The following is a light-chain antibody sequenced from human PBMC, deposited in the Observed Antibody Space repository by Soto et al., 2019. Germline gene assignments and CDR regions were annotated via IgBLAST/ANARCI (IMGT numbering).Light chain of an antibody. Sequence: QSALTQPASVSGSPGQPITIPCTGTTSDIRGYYYVSWYQHLPGKAPKLVIYQVTNRPSGVSDRFSGSKSGNTASLTISGLQAEDEADDYCTSYSSSSTFYVFGTGTKGTVL. J-gene: IGLJ1*01. CDR2: QVT. V-gene: IGLV2-14*01. CDR3: TSYSSSSTFYV. CDR1: TSDIRGYYY.